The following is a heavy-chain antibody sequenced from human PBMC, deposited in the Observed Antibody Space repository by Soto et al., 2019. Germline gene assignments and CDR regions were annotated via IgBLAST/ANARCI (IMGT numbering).Heavy chain of an antibody. CDR2: ISGYNGDT. Sequence: QGQLVQSGAEVKKPGASVKVSCKASGYTFTRYGISWVRQAPGQGLEWMGWISGYNGDTKYAQKFQGRVTMTIDTSTPTTYMELRSLTSDDTAVYYCEKNGQPPYYYYGMDVWGQGTTVTVSS. D-gene: IGHD2-8*01. V-gene: IGHV1-18*01. CDR3: EKNGQPPYYYYGMDV. J-gene: IGHJ6*02. CDR1: GYTFTRYG.